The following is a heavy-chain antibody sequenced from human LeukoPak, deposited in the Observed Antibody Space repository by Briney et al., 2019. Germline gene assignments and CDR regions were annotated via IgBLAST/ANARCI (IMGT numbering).Heavy chain of an antibody. CDR1: GFTFSSCW. CDR2: ISSSSSYI. V-gene: IGHV3-21*01. D-gene: IGHD6-19*01. CDR3: ARERSSGWYDLDY. Sequence: GGSLRLSCVGSGFTFSSCWMNWVRQAPGKGLEWVSSISSSSSYIYYADSVKGRFTISRDNAKNSLYLQMNSLRAEDTAVYYCARERSSGWYDLDYWGQGTLVTVSS. J-gene: IGHJ4*02.